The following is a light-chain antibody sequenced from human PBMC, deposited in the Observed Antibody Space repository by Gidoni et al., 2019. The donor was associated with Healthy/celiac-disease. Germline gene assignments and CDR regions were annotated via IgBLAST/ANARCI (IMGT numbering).Light chain of an antibody. Sequence: EIVLTQSPATLSLSPGERATLSCRASQSVSSYLAWYQQKPGQAPRLLIDDASNRPTGSPARFSGSGSGTDFTLTISSLEPEDFAVYYCQQRSNWPPLTCGGGTKVEIK. CDR1: QSVSSY. CDR3: QQRSNWPPLT. CDR2: DAS. J-gene: IGKJ4*01. V-gene: IGKV3-11*01.